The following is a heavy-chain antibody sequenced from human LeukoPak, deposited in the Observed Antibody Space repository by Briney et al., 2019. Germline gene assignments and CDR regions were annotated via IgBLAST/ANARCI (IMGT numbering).Heavy chain of an antibody. V-gene: IGHV4-61*02. CDR3: ARDHGRLRDFDL. CDR2: IYTSGST. J-gene: IGHJ2*01. D-gene: IGHD4-17*01. Sequence: PSETLSLTCTVSGGSISSGSYYWSWIRQPAGKGLEWIGRIYTSGSTNYNPSLKSRVTISVDTSKNQFSLKLSSVTAADTAVYYCARDHGRLRDFDLWGRGTLVTVSS. CDR1: GGSISSGSYY.